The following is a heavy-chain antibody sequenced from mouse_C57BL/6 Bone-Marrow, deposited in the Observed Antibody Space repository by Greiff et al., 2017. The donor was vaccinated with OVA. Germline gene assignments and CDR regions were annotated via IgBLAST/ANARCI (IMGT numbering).Heavy chain of an antibody. CDR3: ARARWDEEFDY. J-gene: IGHJ2*01. CDR2: IYPSDSDT. CDR1: GYTFTSYW. V-gene: IGHV1-74*01. D-gene: IGHD4-1*01. Sequence: QVQLQQPGAELVKPGASVKVSCKASGYTFTSYWMHWVKQRPGQGLEWIGRIYPSDSDTNYNQKFKGKATLTVDKSSSTAYMQLSSLTSEDSAVYYCARARWDEEFDYWGQGTTLTVSA.